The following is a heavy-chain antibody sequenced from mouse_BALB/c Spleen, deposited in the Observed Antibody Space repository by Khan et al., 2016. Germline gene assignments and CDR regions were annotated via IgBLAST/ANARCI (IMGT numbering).Heavy chain of an antibody. CDR2: IDPDNGNT. Sequence: VQLQQTGAELVRSGASVKLSCTASGFNIKDYYMHWVKQRPEQGLEWIGWIDPDNGNTEYAPKVQGKATMTAETSSNTAYLQLSSLTTEDTAVFCCNACGDNAVHYWGQGTSVTVSS. D-gene: IGHD2-13*01. CDR3: NACGDNAVHY. CDR1: GFNIKDYY. V-gene: IGHV14-4*02. J-gene: IGHJ4*01.